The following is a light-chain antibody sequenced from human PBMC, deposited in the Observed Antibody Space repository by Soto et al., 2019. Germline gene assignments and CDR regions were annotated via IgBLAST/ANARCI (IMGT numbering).Light chain of an antibody. J-gene: IGKJ5*01. CDR1: QDNRKY. Sequence: IQMNQFPFLLSASVGERGTIHCPGSQDNRKYLNWYQQKTGKTPKLLIYDASNLETGVPSRFSGSGSGTDFTFTISSLQPEDIATYYCQQYDNLPITFGQGTRLEIK. CDR3: QQYDNLPIT. V-gene: IGKV1-33*01. CDR2: DAS.